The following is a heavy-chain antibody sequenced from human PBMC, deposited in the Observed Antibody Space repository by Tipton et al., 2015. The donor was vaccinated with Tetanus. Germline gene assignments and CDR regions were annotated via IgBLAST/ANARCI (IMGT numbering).Heavy chain of an antibody. J-gene: IGHJ4*02. CDR1: GGSPSSLL. D-gene: IGHD3-3*01. CDR3: ARANYDFPKKGPFDS. Sequence: GLVKPSETLSLTCTVSGGSPSSLLWTWTRLSPGKGLEWIGYIDHSGNTNYNPSLRSRVTMSLDTAKNQFSLRLTSVTAADTAVYYCARANYDFPKKGPFDSWGQGTLVTVSS. CDR2: IDHSGNT. V-gene: IGHV4-59*11.